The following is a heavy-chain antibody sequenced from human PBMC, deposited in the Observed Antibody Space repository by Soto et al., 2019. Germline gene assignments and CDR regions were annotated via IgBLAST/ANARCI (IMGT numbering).Heavy chain of an antibody. CDR1: GYSFTSYW. CDR2: IDPSDSYT. CDR3: ATPYQLRPLYYYYGMDV. Sequence: PGESLKISCKGSGYSFTSYWISWVRQMPGKGLEWMGRIDPSDSYTNYSPSFQGHVTISADKSISTAYLQWSSLKASDTAMYYCATPYQLRPLYYYYGMDVWGQGTTGTVSS. D-gene: IGHD2-2*01. J-gene: IGHJ6*02. V-gene: IGHV5-10-1*01.